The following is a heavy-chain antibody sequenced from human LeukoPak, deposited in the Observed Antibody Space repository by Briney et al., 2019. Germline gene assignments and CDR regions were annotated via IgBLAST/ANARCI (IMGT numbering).Heavy chain of an antibody. D-gene: IGHD6-13*01. V-gene: IGHV1-18*01. J-gene: IGHJ4*02. CDR2: ISAYNGNT. Sequence: GASVKVSCKASGYTFTSYGISWVRQAPGQGLEWMGWISAYNGNTNYAQKLQGRVTMTTDTSTSTAYMELRSLRSDGTAVYYCARGGSSWYVKASRPPPDYWGQGTLVTVSS. CDR3: ARGGSSWYVKASRPPPDY. CDR1: GYTFTSYG.